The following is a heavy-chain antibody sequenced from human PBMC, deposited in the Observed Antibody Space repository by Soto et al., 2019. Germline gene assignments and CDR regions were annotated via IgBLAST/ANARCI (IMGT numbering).Heavy chain of an antibody. J-gene: IGHJ5*01. Sequence: QVQLQESGPGLVKPSETLSLTCTVSGVSIHNSHSFWAWIRQPPGKALEFIGSVYHNGGAHYNSSLKSRVPISVDTARNQVSLRMRSLPAADTAVYYCGRVVEGATRHTDPDSWGQGILVTVSS. CDR3: GRVVEGATRHTDPDS. CDR1: GVSIHNSHSF. V-gene: IGHV4-39*01. CDR2: VYHNGGA. D-gene: IGHD2-21*01.